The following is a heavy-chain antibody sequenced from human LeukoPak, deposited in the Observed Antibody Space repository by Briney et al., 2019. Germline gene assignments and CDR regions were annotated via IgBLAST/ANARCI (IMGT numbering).Heavy chain of an antibody. CDR1: GFTFSSYA. J-gene: IGHJ4*02. D-gene: IGHD3-22*01. V-gene: IGHV3-23*01. Sequence: GESLKISCAASGFTFSSYAMSWVRQAPGKGLEWVSAISGSGGSTYYADSVKGRFTISRDNSKNTLYLQMNSLRAGDTAVYYCAKVHDTSGYYYSYWGQGTLVTVSS. CDR2: ISGSGGST. CDR3: AKVHDTSGYYYSY.